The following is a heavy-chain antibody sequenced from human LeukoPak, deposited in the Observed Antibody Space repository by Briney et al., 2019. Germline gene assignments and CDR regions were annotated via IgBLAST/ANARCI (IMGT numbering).Heavy chain of an antibody. CDR3: ATGRFLEWSKFDY. Sequence: ASVNVSCKVSGYTLTELSMHWVRQAPGKGLEWVGGFDPEDGETIYAQKFQGRVTMTEDTSTDTAYMELSSLRSEDTAVYYCATGRFLEWSKFDYWGQGTLVTVSS. V-gene: IGHV1-24*01. J-gene: IGHJ4*02. CDR2: FDPEDGET. D-gene: IGHD3-3*01. CDR1: GYTLTELS.